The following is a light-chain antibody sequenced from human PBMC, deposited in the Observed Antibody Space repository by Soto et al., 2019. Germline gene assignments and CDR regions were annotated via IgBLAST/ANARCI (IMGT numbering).Light chain of an antibody. CDR2: DVS. CDR3: SSYTTSNTRQIA. Sequence: QSVLTQPASVSGSPGQSITISCTGTSNDVGGYNYVSWYQHHPGKAPKLLIYDVSNRPSGISNRFSGSKSDNTASLTISGLQPEDEADYYCSSYTTSNTRQIAFGTGTKVTVL. J-gene: IGLJ1*01. V-gene: IGLV2-14*03. CDR1: SNDVGGYNY.